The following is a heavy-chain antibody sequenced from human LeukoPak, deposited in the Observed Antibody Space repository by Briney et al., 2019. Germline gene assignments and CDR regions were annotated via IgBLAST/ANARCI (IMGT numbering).Heavy chain of an antibody. D-gene: IGHD4-17*01. Sequence: SETLSLTCTVSGGSISSGGYYWSWIRQHPGKGLEWIGYIYYSGSTYYNPSLKSRVTISVDTSKNQFSLKLSSVTAADTAVYYCARDRGIYGDYEPYAFDIGGKGTMVTFFS. J-gene: IGHJ3*02. V-gene: IGHV4-31*03. CDR1: GGSISSGGYY. CDR3: ARDRGIYGDYEPYAFDI. CDR2: IYYSGST.